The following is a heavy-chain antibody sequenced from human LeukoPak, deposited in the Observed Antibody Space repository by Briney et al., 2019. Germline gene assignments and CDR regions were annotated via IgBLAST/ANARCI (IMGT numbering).Heavy chain of an antibody. Sequence: SETLSLTCTVSGGSISSYYWSWIRQPPGKGLEWIGYIYYSGSTNYNPSLKSRVTISVDKSKNQFSLKLSSVTAADTAVYYCARAHHRIAAARLFYWGQGTLVTVSS. J-gene: IGHJ4*02. CDR3: ARAHHRIAAARLFY. CDR2: IYYSGST. D-gene: IGHD6-13*01. CDR1: GGSISSYY. V-gene: IGHV4-59*12.